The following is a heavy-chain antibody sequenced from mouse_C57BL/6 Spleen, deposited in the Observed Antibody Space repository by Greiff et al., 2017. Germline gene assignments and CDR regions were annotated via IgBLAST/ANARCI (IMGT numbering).Heavy chain of an antibody. V-gene: IGHV1-82*01. CDR3: AREGNFYAMDY. CDR2: IYPGDGDT. J-gene: IGHJ4*01. D-gene: IGHD2-1*01. Sequence: QVQLKESGPELVKPGASVKISCKASGYAFSSSWMHWVKQRPGKGLEWIGRIYPGDGDTNENGKFKGKATRTADKSSSTAYMQLSSLTSEDSAVYFCAREGNFYAMDYWGQGASVTVSS. CDR1: GYAFSSSW.